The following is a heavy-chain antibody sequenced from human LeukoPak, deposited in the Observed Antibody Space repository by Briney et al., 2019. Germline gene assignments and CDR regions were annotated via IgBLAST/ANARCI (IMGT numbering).Heavy chain of an antibody. CDR3: AKRAAGYYYYGMDV. V-gene: IGHV3-23*01. CDR2: ISGSGGST. Sequence: GGSLRLSCAASGFTFSSYAMSWVRQAPGKGLEWVSAISGSGGSTYYADSVKGRFTISRDNSKNTLYLQMNSLRAGDTAVYYCAKRAAGYYYYGMDVWGQGTTVTVSS. CDR1: GFTFSSYA. D-gene: IGHD6-13*01. J-gene: IGHJ6*02.